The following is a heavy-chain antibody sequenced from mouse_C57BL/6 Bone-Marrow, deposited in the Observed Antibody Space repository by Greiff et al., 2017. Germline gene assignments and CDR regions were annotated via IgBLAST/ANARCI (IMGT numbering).Heavy chain of an antibody. D-gene: IGHD1-1*01. J-gene: IGHJ1*03. CDR2: IDPSDSYT. CDR3: ARWRNGRSPLYFDV. CDR1: GYTFTSYW. V-gene: IGHV1-50*01. Sequence: VQLQQPGAELVKPGASVKLSCKASGYTFTSYWMQWVKQRPGQGLELIGEIDPSDSYTNYTQKFKGKATLTVDTSSSAAYMHLRSLTSEDYAVYYGARWRNGRSPLYFDVWGTGTTVTVSS.